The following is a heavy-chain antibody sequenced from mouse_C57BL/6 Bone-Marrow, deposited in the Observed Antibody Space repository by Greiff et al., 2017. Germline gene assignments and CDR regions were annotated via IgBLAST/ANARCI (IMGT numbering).Heavy chain of an antibody. Sequence: VQLQQPGAELVRPGSSVKLSCKASGYTFTSYWMHWVKQRPIQGLEWIGNIDPSDSETHYNQKFKDKATLTVDKSSSTAYMQLSSLTSEDSAVYYCARQPTIVSHFDYWGQGTTLTVSS. CDR2: IDPSDSET. J-gene: IGHJ2*01. V-gene: IGHV1-52*01. D-gene: IGHD2-5*01. CDR3: ARQPTIVSHFDY. CDR1: GYTFTSYW.